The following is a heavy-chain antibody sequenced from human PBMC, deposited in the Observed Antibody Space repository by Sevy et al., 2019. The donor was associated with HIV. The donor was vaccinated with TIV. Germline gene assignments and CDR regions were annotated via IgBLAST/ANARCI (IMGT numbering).Heavy chain of an antibody. J-gene: IGHJ5*02. D-gene: IGHD6-6*01. CDR3: ARDSSSSGGYWFDP. CDR1: GYTFTTYG. CDR2: ISAYNDNT. Sequence: ASVKVSCKASGYTFTTYGISWVRQAPGQGLEWMGWISAYNDNTNYAQKFQGRVIMTTDTSTTTAYMELRSLRSDDTAVYYCARDSSSSGGYWFDPWGQGTLVTVSS. V-gene: IGHV1-18*04.